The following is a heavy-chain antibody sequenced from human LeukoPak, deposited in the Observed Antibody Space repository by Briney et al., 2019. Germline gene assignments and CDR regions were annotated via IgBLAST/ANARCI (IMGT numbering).Heavy chain of an antibody. D-gene: IGHD2-15*01. V-gene: IGHV3-7*01. Sequence: PGGSLRLSCAASGFTFSSYGMHWVRQAPGKGLEWVANIKQDGSEKYYVDSVKGRFTISRDNAKNSLYLQMNSLRAEDTAVYYCARGYCSGGRCYSGFYFDYWGQGTLVTVSS. CDR3: ARGYCSGGRCYSGFYFDY. CDR2: IKQDGSEK. J-gene: IGHJ4*02. CDR1: GFTFSSYG.